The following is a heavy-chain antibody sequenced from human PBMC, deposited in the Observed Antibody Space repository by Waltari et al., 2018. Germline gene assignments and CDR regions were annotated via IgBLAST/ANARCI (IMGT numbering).Heavy chain of an antibody. Sequence: EVQLLESGGCLVQPGGSLRLSCAASGFPFSSYAMSWVRQGPGKGLEWVSAISGRGGSTYYADSVKGRFTISRDNSKNTLYLQMNSLRAEDTAVYYCAKSGIAVAGNDYWGQGTLVTVSS. J-gene: IGHJ4*02. CDR1: GFPFSSYA. D-gene: IGHD6-19*01. V-gene: IGHV3-23*01. CDR3: AKSGIAVAGNDY. CDR2: ISGRGGST.